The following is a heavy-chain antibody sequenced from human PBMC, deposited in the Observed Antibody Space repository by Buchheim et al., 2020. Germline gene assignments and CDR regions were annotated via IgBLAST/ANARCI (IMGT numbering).Heavy chain of an antibody. Sequence: QVQLQESGPGLVKPSGTLSLTCAISGGSISSSLWWSWVRQSPGKGLEWIGEISSGGRTNYNYNPSLGSRVTVSVDKSNNQFSLNLRSVTAADTAVYFCARGHGAGSSSDWFDPWGPGAL. D-gene: IGHD3-10*01. CDR3: ARGHGAGSSSDWFDP. V-gene: IGHV4-4*02. CDR1: GGSISSSLW. CDR2: ISSGGRTNY. J-gene: IGHJ5*02.